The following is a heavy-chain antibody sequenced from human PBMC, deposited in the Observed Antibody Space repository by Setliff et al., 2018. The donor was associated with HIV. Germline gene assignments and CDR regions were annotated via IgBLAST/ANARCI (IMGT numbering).Heavy chain of an antibody. V-gene: IGHV3-30*03. D-gene: IGHD1-26*01. J-gene: IGHJ4*02. CDR1: GFTFSNHW. CDR3: VRDPIEGSPDYFDY. Sequence: GSLRLSCAASGFTFSNHWMHWVRQAPGKGLEWVAVMSTGGGIKICADSVKGRFTISRDNSRNTLFLQMNNLRPEDTATYYCVRDPIEGSPDYFDYWGQGALVTAPQ. CDR2: MSTGGGIK.